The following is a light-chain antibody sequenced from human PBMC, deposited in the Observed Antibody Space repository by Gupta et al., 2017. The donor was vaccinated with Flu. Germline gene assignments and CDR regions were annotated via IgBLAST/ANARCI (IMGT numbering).Light chain of an antibody. CDR1: QSISSY. CDR2: TAS. V-gene: IGKV1-39*01. Sequence: GDRVTITCRATQSISSYLKWFQQKPGKAPKALIYTASNLQSGVPSRFSGSGSGTDFTLTISSLQAEDAATYYCQQSYSTLYTFGQGTKVEIK. CDR3: QQSYSTLYT. J-gene: IGKJ2*01.